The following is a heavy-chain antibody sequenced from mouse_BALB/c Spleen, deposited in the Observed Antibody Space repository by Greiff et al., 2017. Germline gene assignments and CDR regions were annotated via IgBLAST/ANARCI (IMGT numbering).Heavy chain of an antibody. CDR1: GYTFTSYN. V-gene: IGHV1-12*01. Sequence: QVQLKESGAELVKPGASVKMSCKASGYTFTSYNMHWVKQTPGQGLEWIGAIYPGNGDTSYNQKFKGKATLTADKSSSTAYMQLSSLTSEDSAVYYCARDDYDGYWGQGTTLTVSS. J-gene: IGHJ2*01. CDR3: ARDDYDGY. D-gene: IGHD2-4*01. CDR2: IYPGNGDT.